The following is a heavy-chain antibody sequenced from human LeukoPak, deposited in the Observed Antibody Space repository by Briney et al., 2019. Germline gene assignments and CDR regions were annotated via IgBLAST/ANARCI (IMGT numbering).Heavy chain of an antibody. J-gene: IGHJ4*02. CDR3: ARSSERKYYFDY. CDR1: GFTFSNYG. D-gene: IGHD3-22*01. CDR2: IGYDGSNK. Sequence: GGSLRLSCAASGFTFSNYGMHWVRQAPGKGLEWVAFIGYDGSNKYYADSVKGRFTISRDNSKNTLYLQMNSLRAEDTAVYYCARSSERKYYFDYWGQGTLVTVSS. V-gene: IGHV3-33*01.